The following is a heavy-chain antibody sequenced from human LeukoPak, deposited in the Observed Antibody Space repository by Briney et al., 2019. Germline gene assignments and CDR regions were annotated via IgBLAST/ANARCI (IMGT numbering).Heavy chain of an antibody. Sequence: GGSLRLSCAASGFTSSNAWMSWVRQAPGKGLEWVGRIKSKTDGGTTDYAAPVKGRLTISRDDSKNTLYLQMNSLKTEDTAVYYCTTYYCGGDCPGDYWGQGTLVTVSS. CDR3: TTYYCGGDCPGDY. D-gene: IGHD2-21*02. J-gene: IGHJ4*02. V-gene: IGHV3-15*01. CDR2: IKSKTDGGTT. CDR1: GFTSSNAW.